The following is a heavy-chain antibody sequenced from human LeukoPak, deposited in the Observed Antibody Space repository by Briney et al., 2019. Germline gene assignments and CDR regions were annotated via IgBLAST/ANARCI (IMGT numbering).Heavy chain of an antibody. CDR2: ISSSSSTI. D-gene: IGHD6-19*01. CDR3: AGDSRSFYSSGWYPNWFDP. CDR1: GFTFSSYS. Sequence: PGGSLRLSCAASGFTFSSYSMNWVRQAPGKGLEWVSYISSSSSTIYYADSVKGRFTISRDNAKNSLYLQMNSLRAEDTAVYYCAGDSRSFYSSGWYPNWFDPWGQGTLVTVSS. V-gene: IGHV3-48*01. J-gene: IGHJ5*02.